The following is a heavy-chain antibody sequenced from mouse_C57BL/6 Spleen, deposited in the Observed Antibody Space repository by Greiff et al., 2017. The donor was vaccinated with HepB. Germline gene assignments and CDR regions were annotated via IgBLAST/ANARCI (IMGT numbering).Heavy chain of an antibody. CDR3: TRRTTVVAKGWYFDV. D-gene: IGHD1-1*01. V-gene: IGHV1-15*01. J-gene: IGHJ1*03. CDR1: GYTFTDYE. CDR2: IDPETGGT. Sequence: QVQLQQSGAELVRPGASVTLSCKASGYTFTDYEMHWVKQTPVHGLEWIGAIDPETGGTAYNQKFKGKAILTADKSSSTAYMELRSLTSEGSAVYYCTRRTTVVAKGWYFDVWGTGTTVTVSS.